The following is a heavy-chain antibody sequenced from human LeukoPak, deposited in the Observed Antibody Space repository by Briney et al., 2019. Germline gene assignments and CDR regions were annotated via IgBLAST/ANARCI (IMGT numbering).Heavy chain of an antibody. CDR3: ARTYCSSTSCYIDPWFDP. CDR1: GYTFTGYY. V-gene: IGHV1-2*02. J-gene: IGHJ5*02. D-gene: IGHD2-2*02. Sequence: ASVKVSCKASGYTFTGYYMHWVRQAPGPRLEWMGWINPNSGGTNYAQKFQGRVTMTRDTSISTAYMELSRLRSDDTAVYYCARTYCSSTSCYIDPWFDPWGQGTLVTVSS. CDR2: INPNSGGT.